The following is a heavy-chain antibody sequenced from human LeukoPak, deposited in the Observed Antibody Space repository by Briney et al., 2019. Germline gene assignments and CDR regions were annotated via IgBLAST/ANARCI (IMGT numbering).Heavy chain of an antibody. CDR2: ISGSGGST. CDR3: PTGLRGRYYFDY. D-gene: IGHD2-15*01. Sequence: GGSLRLSCAASGFTFSSYAMSWVRQAPGKGLEWVSAISGSGGSTYYADSVEGRFTISRDNSKNTLYLQMNSLRAEDTAVYYCPTGLRGRYYFDYWGQGTLVTVSS. J-gene: IGHJ4*02. CDR1: GFTFSSYA. V-gene: IGHV3-23*01.